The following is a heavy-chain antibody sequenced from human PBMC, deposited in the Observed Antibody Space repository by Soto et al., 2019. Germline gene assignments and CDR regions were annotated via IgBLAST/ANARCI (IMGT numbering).Heavy chain of an antibody. J-gene: IGHJ4*02. V-gene: IGHV4-30-4*01. CDR2: IYYSGST. Sequence: SETLSLTCTVSGGSISSGDYYWSWIRQPPGKGLEWIVYIYYSGSTYYNPSLKSRVTISVDTSKNQFSLKLSSVTAADTAVYYCARDASGSGSYFYFDYWGQGTLVTVSS. CDR3: ARDASGSGSYFYFDY. D-gene: IGHD1-26*01. CDR1: GGSISSGDYY.